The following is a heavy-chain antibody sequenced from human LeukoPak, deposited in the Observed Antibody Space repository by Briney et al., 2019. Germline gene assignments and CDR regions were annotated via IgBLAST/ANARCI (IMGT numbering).Heavy chain of an antibody. Sequence: GGSLRLSCAASGFTFSSYWMSWVRQAPGKGLVGVSRINSDGRITSYADSVKGRFTISRDNAKNTLYLQMNSLSAEDTAVYYCARVGTGAYDYWGQGTLVTVSS. V-gene: IGHV3-74*01. CDR1: GFTFSSYW. D-gene: IGHD3-10*01. CDR3: ARVGTGAYDY. J-gene: IGHJ4*02. CDR2: INSDGRIT.